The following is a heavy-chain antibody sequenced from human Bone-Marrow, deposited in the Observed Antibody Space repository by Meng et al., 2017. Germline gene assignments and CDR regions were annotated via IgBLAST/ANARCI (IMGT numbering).Heavy chain of an antibody. V-gene: IGHV3-74*01. Sequence: GGSLRLSCAASGFTFSSYWMDWVRQAPGMGLVWVSRINGDGTSTSYADSVKGRFTISRDNAKNTLYLQMNSLRAEDTAVYYCTRASIAVADKGDYWGQGTLVT. CDR1: GFTFSSYW. CDR3: TRASIAVADKGDY. CDR2: INGDGTST. D-gene: IGHD6-19*01. J-gene: IGHJ4*02.